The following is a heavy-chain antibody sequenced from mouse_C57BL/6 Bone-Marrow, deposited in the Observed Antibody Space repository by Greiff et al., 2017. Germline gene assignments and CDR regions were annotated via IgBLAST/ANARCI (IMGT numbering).Heavy chain of an antibody. J-gene: IGHJ2*01. CDR2: IDPETGGT. Sequence: VQLVESGAELVRPGASVTLSCKASGYTFTDYEMHWVKQTPVHGLEWIGAIDPETGGTAYNQKFKGKAILTADKSSSTAYMELRSLTSEDSAGYYCTRGGGSSIDYWGQGTTLTVSS. V-gene: IGHV1-15*01. CDR1: GYTFTDYE. CDR3: TRGGGSSIDY. D-gene: IGHD1-1*01.